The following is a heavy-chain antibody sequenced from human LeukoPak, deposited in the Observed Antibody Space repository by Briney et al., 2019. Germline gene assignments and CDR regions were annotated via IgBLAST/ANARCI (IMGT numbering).Heavy chain of an antibody. Sequence: PSETLSLTCTVSGDSISSYYWSWIRQPPGKGLEWIGYIYYSGSTNYNTSLKSRVTISVDTSKNPFSLKLSSVTAADTAVYYWARDMGNYFDYWGQGTLVTVSS. CDR1: GDSISSYY. CDR3: ARDMGNYFDY. CDR2: IYYSGST. J-gene: IGHJ4*02. V-gene: IGHV4-59*01. D-gene: IGHD7-27*01.